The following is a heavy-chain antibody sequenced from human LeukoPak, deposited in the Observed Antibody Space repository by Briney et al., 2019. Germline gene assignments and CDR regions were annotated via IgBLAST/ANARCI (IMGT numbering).Heavy chain of an antibody. J-gene: IGHJ3*02. D-gene: IGHD2-15*01. Sequence: PGGSLRLSCAASGFTFSSYSMNWVRQAPGKGLEWVSSISSSSSYIYYAGSVKGRFTISRDNAKNSLYLQMNSLRAEDTAVYYCARDSGRDAFDIWGQGTMVTVSS. CDR2: ISSSSSYI. CDR1: GFTFSSYS. V-gene: IGHV3-21*01. CDR3: ARDSGRDAFDI.